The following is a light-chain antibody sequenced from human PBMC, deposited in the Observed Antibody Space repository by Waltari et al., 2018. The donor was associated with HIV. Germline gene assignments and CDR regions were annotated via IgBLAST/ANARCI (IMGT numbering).Light chain of an antibody. CDR3: MQGTHWPPT. J-gene: IGKJ2*01. Sequence: EVVMSQFPLSLAVTPGQPASISCKSSEGLVYRDGNTYLNWFHQRPGQSPRRLIFRVSNWDPGVPDRFRGAGSHTNFTLEITRVQSDDFGIFYCMQGTHWPPTFGQGTRLEI. CDR1: EGLVYRDGNTY. V-gene: IGKV2D-30*01. CDR2: RVS.